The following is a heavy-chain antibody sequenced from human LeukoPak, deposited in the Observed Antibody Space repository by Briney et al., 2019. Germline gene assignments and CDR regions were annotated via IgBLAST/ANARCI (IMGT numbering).Heavy chain of an antibody. V-gene: IGHV1-18*01. Sequence: ASVKVSCKSSGYIFTSYGISWLRQAPGQGLEWMGWISAYNGNTNYAQKLQGRVTMTTDTSTSTAYMELRSLRSDDTAVYYCARGHCSSTSRYGYYYYYMDVWGKGTTVAVSS. CDR1: GYIFTSYG. CDR3: ARGHCSSTSRYGYYYYYMDV. J-gene: IGHJ6*03. D-gene: IGHD2-2*01. CDR2: ISAYNGNT.